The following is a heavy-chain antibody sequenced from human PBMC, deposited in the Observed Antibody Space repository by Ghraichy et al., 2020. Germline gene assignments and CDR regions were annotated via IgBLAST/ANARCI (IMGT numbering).Heavy chain of an antibody. CDR2: IFSNGDT. D-gene: IGHD1-26*01. CDR3: AGESVNLESGRLNGMDV. J-gene: IGHJ6*02. CDR1: GFTVSGNY. V-gene: IGHV3-53*01. Sequence: ESLNISCAASGFTVSGNYMSWVRQAPGKGLEWVSVIFSNGDTFYADSVQGRFTISRDNSKNTLHLQINSLRAEDTAVYYCAGESVNLESGRLNGMDVCGQGTTVTVSS.